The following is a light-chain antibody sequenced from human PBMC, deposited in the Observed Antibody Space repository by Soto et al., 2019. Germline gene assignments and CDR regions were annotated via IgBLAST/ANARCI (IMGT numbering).Light chain of an antibody. J-gene: IGLJ2*01. CDR2: EVS. Sequence: QSVLTQPASVSGSPGQSITISCTGTSSDVGGYNYVSWYQQHPGKAPKLMIYEVSNRPSGVSNRFSGSKSGNTASLTISGLQAEDEADYYCSSYTSSSIVVFGGGTKVTGL. CDR1: SSDVGGYNY. CDR3: SSYTSSSIVV. V-gene: IGLV2-14*01.